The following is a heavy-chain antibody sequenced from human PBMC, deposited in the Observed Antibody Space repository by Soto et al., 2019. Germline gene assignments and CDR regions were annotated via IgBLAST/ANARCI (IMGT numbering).Heavy chain of an antibody. CDR1: GGTFSSYA. CDR3: ARPVTMVRGVISRLYYYGMDV. Sequence: QVQLVQSGAEGKKPGSSVKVSCKASGGTFSSYAISWVRQAPGQGLEWMGGIIPIFGTANYAQKFQGRVTITADESASIDYTGLSSLRSEDTAVYYCARPVTMVRGVISRLYYYGMDVWGQGTTVTVSS. J-gene: IGHJ6*02. D-gene: IGHD3-10*01. V-gene: IGHV1-69*01. CDR2: IIPIFGTA.